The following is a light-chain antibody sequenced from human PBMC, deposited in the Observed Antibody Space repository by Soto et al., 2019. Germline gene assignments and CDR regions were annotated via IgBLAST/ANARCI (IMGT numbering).Light chain of an antibody. CDR1: QSLLHSNGHNY. J-gene: IGKJ2*01. CDR2: LGS. CDR3: MRTLQSPYT. V-gene: IGKV2-28*01. Sequence: DIVMTQSPLSLPVTPGEPASISCRSSQSLLHSNGHNYLDRSVQKPGQSPQLLIYLGSNRASGVPDRFSGSGSGTDFTLKISRVEAEDVGVYYCMRTLQSPYTFGQGTKLEIK.